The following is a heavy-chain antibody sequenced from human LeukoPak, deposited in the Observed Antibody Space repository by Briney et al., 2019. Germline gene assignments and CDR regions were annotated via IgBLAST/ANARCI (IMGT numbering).Heavy chain of an antibody. J-gene: IGHJ4*02. Sequence: GASVKVSCKASGGTFSSYAISWVRQAPGQGLEWMGGIIPIFGTANYAQKFQGRVTITADESTSTADMELSSLRSEDTAVYYCARDPDGYNLVGFVYWGQGTLVTVSS. V-gene: IGHV1-69*13. CDR2: IIPIFGTA. CDR1: GGTFSSYA. CDR3: ARDPDGYNLVGFVY. D-gene: IGHD5-24*01.